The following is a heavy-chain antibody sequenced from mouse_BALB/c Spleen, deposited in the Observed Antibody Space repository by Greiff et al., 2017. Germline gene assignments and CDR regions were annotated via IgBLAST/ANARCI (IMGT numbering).Heavy chain of an antibody. Sequence: QVQLQQSGAELARPGASVKLSCKASGYTFTSYWMQWVKQRPGQGLEWIGAIYPGDGDTRYTQKFKGKATLTADKSSSTAYMQLSSLASEDSAVYYCARGDGSSYFDYWGQGTTLTVSS. CDR2: IYPGDGDT. V-gene: IGHV1-87*01. CDR1: GYTFTSYW. D-gene: IGHD1-1*01. CDR3: ARGDGSSYFDY. J-gene: IGHJ2*01.